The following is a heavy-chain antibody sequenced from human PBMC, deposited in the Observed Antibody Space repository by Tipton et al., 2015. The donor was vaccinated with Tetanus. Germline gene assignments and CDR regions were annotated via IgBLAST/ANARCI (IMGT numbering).Heavy chain of an antibody. Sequence: TLSLTCTVSGGSISGYYWSWIRQPPGKGLEWIGYIHYSGDTNYNYNPSLQSRLTISVDTSKNQFSLNLGSVTAADTAVYYCARGQAAGFTVGYYYYYYGMDVWGQGTTVTVSS. CDR2: IHYSGDT. V-gene: IGHV4-59*12. CDR1: GGSISGYY. CDR3: ARGQAAGFTVGYYYYYYGMDV. D-gene: IGHD6-13*01. J-gene: IGHJ6*02.